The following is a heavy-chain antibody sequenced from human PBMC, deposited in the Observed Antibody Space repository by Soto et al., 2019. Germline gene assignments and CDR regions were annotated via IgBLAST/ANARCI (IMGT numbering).Heavy chain of an antibody. J-gene: IGHJ4*02. Sequence: ASVKVSCKASGYTFTGYYMHWVRQAPGQGLEWMGWINPNSGGTNYAQKFQGWVTMTRDTSISTAYMELSRLRSDDTAVYYCVREQTGDLSFFDYWGQGTLVTVSS. CDR1: GYTFTGYY. CDR2: INPNSGGT. D-gene: IGHD7-27*01. CDR3: VREQTGDLSFFDY. V-gene: IGHV1-2*04.